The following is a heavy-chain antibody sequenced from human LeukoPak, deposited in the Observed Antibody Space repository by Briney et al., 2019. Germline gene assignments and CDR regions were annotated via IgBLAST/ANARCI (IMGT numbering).Heavy chain of an antibody. D-gene: IGHD2-15*01. CDR1: GYTFTSHY. V-gene: IGHV1-46*01. Sequence: ASVKVSCKASGYTFTSHYIHWVRQAPGQGLEWMGITNPGGGTTTYAQKFQGRVTMTRDTSTSTVNMELGSLRSEDTAVYYCARDEAYCSGGRCYPFDYWGQGTLVTVSS. CDR3: ARDEAYCSGGRCYPFDY. J-gene: IGHJ4*02. CDR2: TNPGGGTT.